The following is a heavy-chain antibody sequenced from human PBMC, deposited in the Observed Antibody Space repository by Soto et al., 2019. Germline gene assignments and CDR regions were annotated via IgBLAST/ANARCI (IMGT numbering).Heavy chain of an antibody. J-gene: IGHJ5*02. D-gene: IGHD1-26*01. Sequence: EVQVVESGGGLVKPGGSLRLSCNFSFSMYSMDWVRQAPGKGLEWVASISSGGAFIKYADSVKGRFTISRDNAKNSVSLQMSSLRVEDTAMYYCTRDQGGSYDSWFDPWGRGTLVTVSS. CDR1: FSMYS. CDR3: TRDQGGSYDSWFDP. V-gene: IGHV3-21*01. CDR2: ISSGGAFI.